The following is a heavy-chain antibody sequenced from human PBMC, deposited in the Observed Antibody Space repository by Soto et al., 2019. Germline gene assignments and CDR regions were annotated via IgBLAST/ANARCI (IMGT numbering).Heavy chain of an antibody. CDR1: GFTFSSYG. J-gene: IGHJ4*02. V-gene: IGHV3-33*01. CDR3: ARDDGGIKRWLVKGHFDY. CDR2: IWYDGSNK. Sequence: GGSLRLSCAASGFTFSSYGMHWVRQAPGKGLEWVAVIWYDGSNKYYADSVKGRFTISRDNSKNTLYLQMNSLRAEDTAVYYCARDDGGIKRWLVKGHFDYWGQGTLVTVSS. D-gene: IGHD6-19*01.